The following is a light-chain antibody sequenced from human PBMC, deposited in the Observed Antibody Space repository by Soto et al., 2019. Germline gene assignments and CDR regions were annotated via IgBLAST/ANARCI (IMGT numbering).Light chain of an antibody. CDR2: DAS. J-gene: IGKJ4*01. CDR1: QRVSSY. Sequence: EILLTQSPATLSLSPGERAALSCRASQRVSSYLAWDQQKPGQAPRLLIYDASKRAPGIPARFTGSGSGTDFTLTISSLETEDFAVYCCQHRSNLPSTFGGGTKVEI. V-gene: IGKV3-11*01. CDR3: QHRSNLPST.